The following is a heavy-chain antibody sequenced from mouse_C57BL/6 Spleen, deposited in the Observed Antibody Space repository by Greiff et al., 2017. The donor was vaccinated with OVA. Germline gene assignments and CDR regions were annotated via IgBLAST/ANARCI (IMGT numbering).Heavy chain of an antibody. V-gene: IGHV5-17*01. Sequence: DVHLVESGGGLVKPGGSLKLSCAASGFTFSDYGMHWVRQAPEKGLEWVAYISSGSSTIYYADTVKGRFTISRDNAKNTLFLQMTSLRSEDTAMYYCARSDYDGYFDVWGTGTTVTVSS. CDR3: ARSDYDGYFDV. J-gene: IGHJ1*03. CDR1: GFTFSDYG. D-gene: IGHD2-4*01. CDR2: ISSGSSTI.